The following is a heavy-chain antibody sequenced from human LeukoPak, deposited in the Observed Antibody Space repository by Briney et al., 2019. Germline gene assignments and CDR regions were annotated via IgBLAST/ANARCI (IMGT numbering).Heavy chain of an antibody. J-gene: IGHJ4*02. CDR1: GGSFSGYY. CDR2: INHSGST. Sequence: SETLSLTCAVYGGSFSGYYWSWIRQPPGKGLEWIGEINHSGSTNYNPSLKSRVTISVDTSKNQFSLKLSSVTAADTAVYYCARTTVINELDFWGQGTLVTVSS. D-gene: IGHD4-17*01. V-gene: IGHV4-34*01. CDR3: ARTTVINELDF.